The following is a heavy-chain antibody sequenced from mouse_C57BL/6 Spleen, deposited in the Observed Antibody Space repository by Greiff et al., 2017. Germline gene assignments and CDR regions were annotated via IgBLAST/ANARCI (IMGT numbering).Heavy chain of an antibody. CDR3: ATYDGYYPWAMDY. CDR2: INPSSGYT. Sequence: QVHVKQSGAELAKPGASVKLSCKASGYTFTSYWMHWVKQRPGQGLEWIGYINPSSGYTKYNQKFKDKATLTADKSSSTAYMQLSSLTYEDSAVYYCATYDGYYPWAMDYWGQGTSVTVSS. D-gene: IGHD2-3*01. V-gene: IGHV1-7*01. CDR1: GYTFTSYW. J-gene: IGHJ4*01.